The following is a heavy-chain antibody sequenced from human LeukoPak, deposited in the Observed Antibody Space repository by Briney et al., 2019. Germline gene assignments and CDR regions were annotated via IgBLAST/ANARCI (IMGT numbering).Heavy chain of an antibody. Sequence: KTSETLSLTCNVSGTSITNNYWAWIRQPPGKGREWLGYTHYSGNTNYNPSLKSRVTISVDTSKNQFSLNLSSVTAADTAVYYCARDLLTVVTPGPVGYWGQGTLVTVSS. CDR3: ARDLLTVVTPGPVGY. CDR2: THYSGNT. D-gene: IGHD4-23*01. CDR1: GTSITNNY. V-gene: IGHV4-59*01. J-gene: IGHJ4*02.